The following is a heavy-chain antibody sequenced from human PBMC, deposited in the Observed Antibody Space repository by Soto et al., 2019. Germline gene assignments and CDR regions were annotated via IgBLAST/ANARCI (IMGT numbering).Heavy chain of an antibody. CDR1: GGSFSGYY. CDR3: ARMTSSGY. CDR2: INHSGST. D-gene: IGHD2-21*02. J-gene: IGHJ4*02. V-gene: IGHV4-34*01. Sequence: SETLSLTCAVYGGSFSGYYWSWIRQPPGKGLEWIGEINHSGSTNYNPSLKSRVTISVDTSKNQFSLKLSSVTAADTAVYYCARMTSSGYWGQGTLVTVSS.